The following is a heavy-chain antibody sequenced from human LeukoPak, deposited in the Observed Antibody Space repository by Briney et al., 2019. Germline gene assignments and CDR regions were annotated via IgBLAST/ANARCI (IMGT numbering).Heavy chain of an antibody. D-gene: IGHD1-7*01. CDR1: GYTFTSYY. J-gene: IGHJ6*02. CDR3: ARVGSSNYAYYYGMDA. V-gene: IGHV1-46*01. Sequence: ASVTVSCTASGYTFTSYYMHWVRQAPGQGLEWMGIIDPSGGSTSYAQKFQGRVTMTRDTSTSTVYMELSSLRSEDTAVYYCARVGSSNYAYYYGMDAWGQGTTVTVSS. CDR2: IDPSGGST.